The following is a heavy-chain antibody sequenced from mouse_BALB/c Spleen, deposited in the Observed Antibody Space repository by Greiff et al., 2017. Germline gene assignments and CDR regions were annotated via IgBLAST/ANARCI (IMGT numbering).Heavy chain of an antibody. CDR1: GFNITATY. V-gene: IGHV14-3*02. Sequence: VHLMQSGAELVKPGASVKLSCTASGFNITATYMHWVQQRPEQGLEWIGRIDPANGNTKYDPKFQGKATITADTSSNTAYLQLSSLTSEDTAVYYCARREGEYYMDYWGQGTTLTVSA. D-gene: IGHD3-3*01. J-gene: IGHJ2*01. CDR3: ARREGEYYMDY. CDR2: IDPANGNT.